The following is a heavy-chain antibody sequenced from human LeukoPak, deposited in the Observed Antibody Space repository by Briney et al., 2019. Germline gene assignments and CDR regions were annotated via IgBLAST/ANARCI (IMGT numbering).Heavy chain of an antibody. CDR1: GGSISSYH. J-gene: IGHJ4*02. CDR3: ARGLVRWPRLLGY. D-gene: IGHD4-23*01. V-gene: IGHV4-59*01. Sequence: PSETLSLTCTVSGGSISSYHWSWIRQPPGKGLEWIGYIYYSGSTNYNPSLKSRVTISVDTSKNQFSLKLSSVTAADTAVYYCARGLVRWPRLLGYWGQGTLVTVSS. CDR2: IYYSGST.